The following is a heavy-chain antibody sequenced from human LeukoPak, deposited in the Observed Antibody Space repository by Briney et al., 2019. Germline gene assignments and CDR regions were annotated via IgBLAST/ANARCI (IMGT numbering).Heavy chain of an antibody. J-gene: IGHJ3*02. CDR2: IIPILGIA. Sequence: GASVKVSCKASGGTFSSYAISWVRQAPGQGLEWMGRIIPILGIANYAQKFQGRVTITADKSTSTAYMELSSLRSEDTAVYYCATDPHLRGDAFDIWGQGTMVTVSS. CDR1: GGTFSSYA. D-gene: IGHD4-17*01. V-gene: IGHV1-69*04. CDR3: ATDPHLRGDAFDI.